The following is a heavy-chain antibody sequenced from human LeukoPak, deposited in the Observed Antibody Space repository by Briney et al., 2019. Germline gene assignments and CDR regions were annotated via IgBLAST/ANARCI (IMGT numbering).Heavy chain of an antibody. CDR3: VREVGRPKTFYFDS. CDR2: ISEAI. CDR1: GFVFSRDN. Sequence: GGSLRLSCIASGFVFSRDNMNWVRRAPGKGLEGVAHISEAIYYADSVQGRFTISRDNAKNSLYLQMSSLRAEDTAMYYCVREVGRPKTFYFDSWGRGTPVTVSS. D-gene: IGHD3-16*01. J-gene: IGHJ4*02. V-gene: IGHV3-48*04.